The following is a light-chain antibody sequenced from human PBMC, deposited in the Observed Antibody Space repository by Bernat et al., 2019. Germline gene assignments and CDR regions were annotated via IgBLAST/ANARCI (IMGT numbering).Light chain of an antibody. V-gene: IGKV1-5*03. CDR3: LQYNTYST. Sequence: DIQMTQSPSTRSASIGDRVTITCRASQRISGWLAWYQQKPGKAPKLLIYEASTLETDVPSRFSGSGSGTEFTLTISSLQPDDFATYYCLQYNTYSTFGQGTNVEVK. J-gene: IGKJ1*01. CDR1: QRISGW. CDR2: EAS.